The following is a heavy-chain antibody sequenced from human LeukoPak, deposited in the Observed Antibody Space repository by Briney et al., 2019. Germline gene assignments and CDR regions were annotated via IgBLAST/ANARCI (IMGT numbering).Heavy chain of an antibody. CDR2: IYTSGST. V-gene: IGHV4-61*02. CDR3: ARECTNGVCLFDP. Sequence: PSETLSLTCTVSGGSISSGSYYWSWIRQPAGKGLEWIGRIYTSGSTNYNPSLKSRVTISVDTSKNQFSLKLSSVTAADTAVYYCARECTNGVCLFDPWGQGTLVTVSS. CDR1: GGSISSGSYY. D-gene: IGHD2-8*01. J-gene: IGHJ5*02.